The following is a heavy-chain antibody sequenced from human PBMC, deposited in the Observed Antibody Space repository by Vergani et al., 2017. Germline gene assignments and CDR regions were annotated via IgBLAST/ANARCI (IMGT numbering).Heavy chain of an antibody. V-gene: IGHV4-38-2*02. D-gene: IGHD3-10*01. CDR1: GYSFSSDYY. CDR3: PRDPMVRTVIGALAV. J-gene: IGHJ3*01. Sequence: QVQLQESGPGLVKLSDTLSLTCSVSGYSFSSDYYCGWFRQQPGKGLEWIVTINLSGGTYYNPSLKRRVTISVDTPRNQFSLKLTSVTTADTAVYDCPRDPMVRTVIGALAVWNRGRLVTVSS. CDR2: INLSGGT.